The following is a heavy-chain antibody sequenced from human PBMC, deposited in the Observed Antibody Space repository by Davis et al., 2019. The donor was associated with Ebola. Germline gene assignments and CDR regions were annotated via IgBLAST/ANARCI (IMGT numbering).Heavy chain of an antibody. V-gene: IGHV5-51*01. CDR1: GYSFTSYW. Sequence: GESLKISCQGSGYSFTSYWIGWVRQMPGKGLEWMGIIYPGDSDTRYSPSFQGQVTISADKSISTAYLQWSSLKASDTAMYYCATGRYYYDSSGCSDAFDIWGQGTMVTVSS. CDR3: ATGRYYYDSSGCSDAFDI. J-gene: IGHJ3*02. CDR2: IYPGDSDT. D-gene: IGHD3-22*01.